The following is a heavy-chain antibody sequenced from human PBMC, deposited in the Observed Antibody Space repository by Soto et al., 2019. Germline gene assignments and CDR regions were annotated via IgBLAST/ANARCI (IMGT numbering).Heavy chain of an antibody. J-gene: IGHJ6*02. CDR2: IIPIFGTA. V-gene: IGHV1-69*13. CDR1: GGTFSSYA. CDR3: ARSGYCSSTSCSSTNYYYYGMDV. Sequence: GASVKVSCKASGGTFSSYAISWVRQAPGQGLEWMGGIIPIFGTANYAQKFQGGVTITADESTSTAYMELSSLRSEDTAVYYCARSGYCSSTSCSSTNYYYYGMDVWGQGTTVTVSS. D-gene: IGHD2-2*01.